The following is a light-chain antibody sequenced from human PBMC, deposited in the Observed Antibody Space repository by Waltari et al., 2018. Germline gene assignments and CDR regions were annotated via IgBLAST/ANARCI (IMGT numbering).Light chain of an antibody. CDR2: AAY. Sequence: DIQMTQSPSSVSASVGDRVTITCRASQDISSWLAWYQQQPGKAPKLLIYAAYSLQSGVPSRFSGSGSGTDFTLTISSLQPEDFATYYCQQANSFPLLTFGGGTKVELK. CDR1: QDISSW. V-gene: IGKV1-12*01. J-gene: IGKJ4*01. CDR3: QQANSFPLLT.